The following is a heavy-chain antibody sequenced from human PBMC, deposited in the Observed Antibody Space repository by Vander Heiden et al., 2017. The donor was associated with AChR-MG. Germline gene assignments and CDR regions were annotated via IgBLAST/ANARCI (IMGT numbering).Heavy chain of an antibody. CDR2: IYYSGST. CDR3: ARFQKDYYGSGSYFYYFDY. V-gene: IGHV4-31*03. D-gene: IGHD3-10*01. CDR1: GGSIRRGCYY. J-gene: IGHJ4*02. Sequence: QVQLQESGPGLVKPSQTLSLTCTVSGGSIRRGCYYWSWSRQHPGKGLEWIGYIYYSGSTYYNPSLKSRVTISVDTSKNQFSLKLSSVTAADTAVYYCARFQKDYYGSGSYFYYFDYWGQGTLVTVSS.